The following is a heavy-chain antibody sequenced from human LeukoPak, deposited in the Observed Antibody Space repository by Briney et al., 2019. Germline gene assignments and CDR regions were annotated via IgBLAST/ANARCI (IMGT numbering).Heavy chain of an antibody. CDR2: IYTSGST. Sequence: SETLSLTCTVSGGSISSYYWSWIRQPAGKGLEWIGCIYTSGSTNYNPSLKSRVTMSVDTSKNQFSLKLSSVTAADTAVYYCARSGSGYLRYYFDYWGQGTLVTVSS. CDR3: ARSGSGYLRYYFDY. J-gene: IGHJ4*02. D-gene: IGHD5-12*01. CDR1: GGSISSYY. V-gene: IGHV4-4*07.